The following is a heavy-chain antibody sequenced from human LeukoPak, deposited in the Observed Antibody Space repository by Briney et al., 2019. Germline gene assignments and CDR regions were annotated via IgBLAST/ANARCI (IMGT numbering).Heavy chain of an antibody. Sequence: GASVKVSCKASGYTFTSYGISWVRQAPGQGLEWMGWISAYNGNTNYAQKLQGRVTMTTDTSTSTAYMELRSLRSDDTAVYYCARGPRGYNWNDDLDYWGQGTLVTVSS. CDR2: ISAYNGNT. J-gene: IGHJ4*02. D-gene: IGHD1-20*01. V-gene: IGHV1-18*01. CDR1: GYTFTSYG. CDR3: ARGPRGYNWNDDLDY.